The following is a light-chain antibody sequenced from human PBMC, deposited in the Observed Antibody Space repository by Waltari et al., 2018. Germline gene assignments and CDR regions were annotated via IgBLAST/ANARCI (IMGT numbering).Light chain of an antibody. CDR3: QQGNSFPFT. J-gene: IGKJ3*01. Sequence: IQMSQSPSSLSASVRARVTITCRASQGISSYLNWYQQKPGKAPKLLIYYANSLATGVPSRFSGSGSGTEFTLTISSLQPDDFATYYCQQGNSFPFTFGPGTKLDIK. CDR2: YAN. CDR1: QGISSY. V-gene: IGKV1-13*02.